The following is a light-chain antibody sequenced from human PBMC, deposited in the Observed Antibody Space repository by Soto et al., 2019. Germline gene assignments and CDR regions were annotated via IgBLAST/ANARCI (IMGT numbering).Light chain of an antibody. V-gene: IGLV1-44*01. J-gene: IGLJ3*02. Sequence: QSVLTQPPSASGTPGQRVTISCSGSSSNIGSNTVNWYQQLPGTAPKLLIFSNNQRPSGVPDRFSGSKSGTSASLAISGLQSEDDADYYCAAWDDSLNAWVFGGGTKVTVL. CDR3: AAWDDSLNAWV. CDR2: SNN. CDR1: SSNIGSNT.